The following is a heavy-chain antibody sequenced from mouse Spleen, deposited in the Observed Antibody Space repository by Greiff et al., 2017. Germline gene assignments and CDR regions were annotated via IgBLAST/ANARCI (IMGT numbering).Heavy chain of an antibody. Sequence: EVKLVESEGGLVQPGSSMKLSCTASVFTFSDYYMAWVRQVPEKGLEWVANINYDGSSTYYLDSLKSRFIISRDNAKNILYLQMSSLKSEDTATYYCAREDRYDGYAMDYWGQGTSVTVSS. CDR3: AREDRYDGYAMDY. V-gene: IGHV5-16*01. D-gene: IGHD2-12*01. J-gene: IGHJ4*01. CDR2: INYDGSST. CDR1: VFTFSDYY.